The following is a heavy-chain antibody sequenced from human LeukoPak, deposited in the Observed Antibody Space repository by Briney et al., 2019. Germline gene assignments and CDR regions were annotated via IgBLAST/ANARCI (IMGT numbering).Heavy chain of an antibody. CDR1: GFTFTSSA. CDR2: IVVGSGNT. D-gene: IGHD3-16*02. CDR3: AADLDVWGSYRLDY. J-gene: IGHJ4*02. Sequence: SVKVSCKASGFTFTSSAMQWVRQARGQRLEWIGWIVVGSGNTNCAQKFQERVTITRDMSTSTAYMELSSLRSEDTAVYYCAADLDVWGSYRLDYWGQGTLVTVSS. V-gene: IGHV1-58*02.